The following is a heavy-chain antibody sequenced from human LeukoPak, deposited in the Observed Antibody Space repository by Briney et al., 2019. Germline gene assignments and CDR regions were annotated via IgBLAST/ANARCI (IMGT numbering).Heavy chain of an antibody. V-gene: IGHV1-2*02. CDR2: INPNSGGT. CDR1: GYTFTGYY. J-gene: IGHJ6*02. Sequence: APVKVSCKASGYTFTGYYMHWVRQAPGQGLEWMGWINPNSGGTNYAQKFQGRVTMTRDTSISTAYMELSRLRSDDTAVYYCARDSSSWDYYYGMDVWGQGTTVTVPS. CDR3: ARDSSSWDYYYGMDV. D-gene: IGHD6-13*01.